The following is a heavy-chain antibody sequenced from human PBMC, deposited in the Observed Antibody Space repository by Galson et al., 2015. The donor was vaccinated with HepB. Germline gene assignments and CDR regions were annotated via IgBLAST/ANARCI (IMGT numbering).Heavy chain of an antibody. V-gene: IGHV3-23*01. CDR1: GFPFSIYG. J-gene: IGHJ1*01. CDR2: ISGSGGDT. Sequence: SLRLSCAVSGFPFSIYGMSWVRQAPGKGLEWVSSISGSGGDTYYEDSVKGRFTISRDNSKNTLYMQMNTLRAEDTAVYYCVKDQSQYGSLHNWGQPTLGTASP. D-gene: IGHD4-17*01. CDR3: VKDQSQYGSLHN.